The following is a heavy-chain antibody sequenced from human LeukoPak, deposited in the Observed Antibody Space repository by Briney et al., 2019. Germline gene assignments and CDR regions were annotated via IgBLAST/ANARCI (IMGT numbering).Heavy chain of an antibody. Sequence: SETRSLTCTVSGGSISSSSYYWGWIRQPPGKGLEWIGSIYYSGSTYYNPSLKSRVTISVDTSKNQFSLKLSSVTAADTAVYYCARAARGAAAEWFDPWGQGTLVTVSS. V-gene: IGHV4-39*01. CDR1: GGSISSSSYY. J-gene: IGHJ5*02. CDR2: IYYSGST. CDR3: ARAARGAAAEWFDP. D-gene: IGHD6-13*01.